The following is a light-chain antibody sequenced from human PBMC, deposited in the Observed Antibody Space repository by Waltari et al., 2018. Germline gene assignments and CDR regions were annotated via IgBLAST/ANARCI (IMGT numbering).Light chain of an antibody. CDR3: QQYNTWPPIT. CDR2: GAS. J-gene: IGKJ5*01. CDR1: QSLSDN. V-gene: IGKV3-15*01. Sequence: EIVMTQSPATLSVSPGERATLSCRASQSLSDNLAWYQQKPGQAPRLLIYGASTRATGIPARFSGSGSGTDFTLTISSLQSEDFAIYYCQQYNTWPPITFGRGTRLEIK.